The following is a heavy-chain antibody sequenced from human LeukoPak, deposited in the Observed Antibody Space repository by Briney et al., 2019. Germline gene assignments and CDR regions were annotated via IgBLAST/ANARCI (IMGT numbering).Heavy chain of an antibody. D-gene: IGHD5-12*01. J-gene: IGHJ5*02. CDR1: GFTFSSYA. CDR3: AKSGYDFGGWFDP. CDR2: IRYDGSNK. V-gene: IGHV3-30*02. Sequence: GGSLRLSCAASGFTFSSYAMSWVRQAPGKGLEWVAFIRYDGSNKYYADSVKGRFTISRDNSKNTLYLQMNSLRAEDTAVYYCAKSGYDFGGWFDPWGQGTLVTVSS.